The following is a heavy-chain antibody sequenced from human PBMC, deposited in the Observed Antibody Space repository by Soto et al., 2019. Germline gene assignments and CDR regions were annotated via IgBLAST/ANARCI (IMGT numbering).Heavy chain of an antibody. CDR2: INHSGST. CDR3: ASYGGDWFDP. D-gene: IGHD3-10*01. Sequence: QVQLQQWGAGLLKPSETQSLTCAVYGGCFSGYYWSWIRQPPGKGLEWIGEINHSGSTNYNPSLKSRVTISVDTSKNQFSLNLRSMTAADTAVYYCASYGGDWFDPWGQGTLVTVSS. V-gene: IGHV4-34*01. J-gene: IGHJ5*02. CDR1: GGCFSGYY.